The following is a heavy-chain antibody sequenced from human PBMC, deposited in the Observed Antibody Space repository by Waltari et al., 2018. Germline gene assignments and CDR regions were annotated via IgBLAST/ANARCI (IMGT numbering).Heavy chain of an antibody. V-gene: IGHV3-21*01. CDR1: GFTFSSYS. CDR2: ISSSSSYI. CDR3: ARVAYCGGDCYATFDD. D-gene: IGHD2-21*01. Sequence: EVQLVESGGGLVKPGGSLRLSCAASGFTFSSYSMNWVRQAPGKGLEWVSSISSSSSYIYYADSVKGRFTISRDNAKNSLYLQMNSLRAEDTAVYYCARVAYCGGDCYATFDDWGQGTLVTVSS. J-gene: IGHJ4*02.